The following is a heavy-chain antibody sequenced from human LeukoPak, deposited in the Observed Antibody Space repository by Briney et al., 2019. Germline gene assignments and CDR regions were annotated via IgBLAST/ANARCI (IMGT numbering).Heavy chain of an antibody. CDR1: GGSFSGYY. CDR3: ARYVWGSYPTFEDY. CDR2: IYYSGST. V-gene: IGHV4-59*01. J-gene: IGHJ4*02. Sequence: SETLSLTCAVYGGSFSGYYWSWIRQPPGKGLEWIGYIYYSGSTNYNPSLKSRVTISVDTSKNQFSLKLSSVTAADTAVYYCARYVWGSYPTFEDYWGQGTLVTVSS. D-gene: IGHD3-16*02.